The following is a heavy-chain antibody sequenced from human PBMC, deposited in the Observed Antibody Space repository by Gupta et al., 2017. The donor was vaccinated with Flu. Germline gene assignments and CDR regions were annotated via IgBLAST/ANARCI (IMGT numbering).Heavy chain of an antibody. CDR3: TTGAPSSGGLYDN. V-gene: IGHV3-15*01. CDR1: GFTFSNTW. J-gene: IGHJ4*02. Sequence: EVQLVESGGGFVESGGSLRLSCAASGFTFSNTWLMWVRQAPGKGLEWVGRIKSKKDVETTDYAAPVKGRFTISRDDSKNTLYLQMNSLKIEDTAVYYCTTGAPSSGGLYDNWGQGTLVTVSS. CDR2: IKSKKDVETT. D-gene: IGHD6-19*01.